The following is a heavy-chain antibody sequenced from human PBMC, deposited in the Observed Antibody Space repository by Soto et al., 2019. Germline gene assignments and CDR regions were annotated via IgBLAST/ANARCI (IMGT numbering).Heavy chain of an antibody. J-gene: IGHJ4*02. Sequence: QVQLQESGPGLVKPSETLSLTCTVSGGSISSYYWNWIRHPPGKGLEWIGYIYYSGSTNYNPSLNCRVTISVDMSKNQFSLKLSSVTAADTAVYYCARGGVDWNYDYWGQGTLFTVSA. CDR2: IYYSGST. CDR3: ARGGVDWNYDY. CDR1: GGSISSYY. V-gene: IGHV4-59*13. D-gene: IGHD1-7*01.